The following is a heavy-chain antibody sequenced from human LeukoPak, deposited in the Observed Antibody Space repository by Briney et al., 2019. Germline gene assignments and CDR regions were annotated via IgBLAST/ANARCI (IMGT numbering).Heavy chain of an antibody. V-gene: IGHV3-21*01. CDR3: ARPTTVTTISADAFDI. J-gene: IGHJ3*02. CDR1: GFTLSDYT. Sequence: PGGPLRLSCAASGFTLSDYTMNWVRQAPGKGLEWVSSISSGGTYKYYADSVKGRFTISRDNAQNSLYLQMNSLRAEDSSVYYCARPTTVTTISADAFDIWGQGTMVTVSS. CDR2: ISSGGTYK. D-gene: IGHD4-17*01.